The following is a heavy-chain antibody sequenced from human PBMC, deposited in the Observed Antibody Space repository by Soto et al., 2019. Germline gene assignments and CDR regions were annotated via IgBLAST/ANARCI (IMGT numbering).Heavy chain of an antibody. CDR1: GGSISSGSYY. J-gene: IGHJ4*02. CDR3: ARGFSGSLLREYYFDY. D-gene: IGHD1-26*01. V-gene: IGHV4-61*01. CDR2: IYYSGST. Sequence: PSETLSLTCTVSGGSISSGSYYWSWIRQPPGKGLEWIGYIYYSGSTNYNPSLKSRVTISVDTSKNQFSLKLSSVTAADTAVYYCARGFSGSLLREYYFDYWGQGTLVTVSS.